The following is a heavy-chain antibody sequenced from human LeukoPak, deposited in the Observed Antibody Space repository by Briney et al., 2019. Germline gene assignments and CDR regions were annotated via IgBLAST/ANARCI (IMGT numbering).Heavy chain of an antibody. CDR3: ARVEGLGGRKIDY. D-gene: IGHD1-14*01. V-gene: IGHV4-34*01. CDR1: GGSFSGYY. J-gene: IGHJ4*02. CDR2: INHSGST. Sequence: SETLSLTCAVYGGSFSGYYWSWIRQPPGKGLEWIGEINHSGSTNYNPSLKSRVTISVDTSKNQFSLKLSSVTAADTAVYYCARVEGLGGRKIDYWGQGTLVTVSS.